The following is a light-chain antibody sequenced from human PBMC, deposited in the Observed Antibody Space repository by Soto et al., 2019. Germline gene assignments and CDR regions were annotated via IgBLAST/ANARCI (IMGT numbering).Light chain of an antibody. J-gene: IGKJ4*01. CDR2: GAS. CDR3: QQYSGSVT. V-gene: IGKV3-20*01. CDR1: QSVRNTY. Sequence: EIVLTQSPGTLSLSPGERATLSCRASQSVRNTYLAWYQQKPGQPPRLLIYGASKRQSGVPDRFSGGGSGTDFTLSISSLEPEDFAVYYCQQYSGSVTFGGGTKVDIK.